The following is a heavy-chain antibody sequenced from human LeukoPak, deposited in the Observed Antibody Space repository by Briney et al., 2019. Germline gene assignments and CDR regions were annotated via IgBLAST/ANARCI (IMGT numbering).Heavy chain of an antibody. V-gene: IGHV3-21*01. Sequence: GGSLRLSCAASGFTFSSYSMSWVRPAPGEGLGWVSSISSSSSYIYYADSVTGRFTISRDNAKNSLYLQMNSLRAEDTAVYYCPRVYCRSTSCYVNYYYYYGMDVWGQGTTVTVSS. CDR2: ISSSSSYI. J-gene: IGHJ6*02. CDR1: GFTFSSYS. D-gene: IGHD2-2*01. CDR3: PRVYCRSTSCYVNYYYYYGMDV.